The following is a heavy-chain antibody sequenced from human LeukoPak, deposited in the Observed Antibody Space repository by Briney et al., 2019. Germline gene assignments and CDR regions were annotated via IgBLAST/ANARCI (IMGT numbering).Heavy chain of an antibody. Sequence: GGSLRLSCAASGFTFSSYWMTWVRQAPGKGLEWVANIKQDGSEKHYVDSVKGRFTISRDNARNSLYLQMNSLRGEDTAVYYCARDQADFWSGYSLDVFDIWGQGTMVTVSS. CDR1: GFTFSSYW. V-gene: IGHV3-7*01. CDR2: IKQDGSEK. CDR3: ARDQADFWSGYSLDVFDI. J-gene: IGHJ3*02. D-gene: IGHD3-3*01.